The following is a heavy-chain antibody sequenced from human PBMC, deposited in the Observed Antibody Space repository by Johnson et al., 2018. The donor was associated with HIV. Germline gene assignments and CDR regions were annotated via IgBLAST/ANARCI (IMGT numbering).Heavy chain of an antibody. Sequence: QVQLVESGGGEVQPGGSLRLSCVASRFTFNSYDMNWVRQAPGKGLEWVAFIRYDGSNKYYADSVKGRFTISRDNSKNTLYLQMNSLRAEDTAVYYCAKVSSWYFLRAFDIWGQGTMVTVSS. CDR1: RFTFNSYD. V-gene: IGHV3-30*02. CDR3: AKVSSWYFLRAFDI. D-gene: IGHD6-13*01. J-gene: IGHJ3*02. CDR2: IRYDGSNK.